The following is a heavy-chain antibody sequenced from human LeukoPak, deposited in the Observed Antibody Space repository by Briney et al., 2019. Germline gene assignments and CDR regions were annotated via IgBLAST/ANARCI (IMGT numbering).Heavy chain of an antibody. CDR2: MFYSGST. D-gene: IGHD3-3*01. Sequence: SETLSLTCTVSGGSISSSGSIRTNSYYWGWIRKPPGKGLEWIGSMFYSGSTYHNPSLKSRVTISVDTSKNQFSLKLSSVTAADTAVYYCAIDFRAADGYFDLWGRGTLVTVSS. CDR1: GGSISSSGSIRTNSYY. V-gene: IGHV4-39*01. CDR3: AIDFRAADGYFDL. J-gene: IGHJ2*01.